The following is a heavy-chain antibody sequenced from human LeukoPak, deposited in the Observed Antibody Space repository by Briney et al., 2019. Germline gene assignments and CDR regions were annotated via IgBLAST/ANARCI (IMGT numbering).Heavy chain of an antibody. Sequence: PGGSLRLSCAASLFTFSNAWMSWVRQAPGKGLESVCRIKSKTDGGTTDYAAPVKGRFTISRDDSKNTLYLQMNSLKTEDTAVYYCAGGARETTCLGYWGQGTLVTVSS. V-gene: IGHV3-15*01. CDR2: IKSKTDGGTT. D-gene: IGHD4-17*01. CDR3: AGGARETTCLGY. J-gene: IGHJ4*02. CDR1: LFTFSNAW.